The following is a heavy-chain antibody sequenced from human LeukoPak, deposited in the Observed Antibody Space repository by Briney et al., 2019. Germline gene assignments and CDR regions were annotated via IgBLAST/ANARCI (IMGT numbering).Heavy chain of an antibody. J-gene: IGHJ3*02. CDR1: GFTFSGYS. CDR3: VRGVRI. CDR2: IYYTGST. Sequence: GSLRLSCAASGFTFSGYSMNWVRQPPGKGLEWIGNIYYTGSTHYNPSLKSRVTISVDTSKNQFSLKLSSVTAADTAVYHCVRGVRIWGQGTIVTVSS. D-gene: IGHD3-10*01. V-gene: IGHV4-34*08.